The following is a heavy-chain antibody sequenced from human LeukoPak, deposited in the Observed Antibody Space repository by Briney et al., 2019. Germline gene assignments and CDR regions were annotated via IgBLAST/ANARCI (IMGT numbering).Heavy chain of an antibody. CDR1: GFTFSSYA. Sequence: GGSLRLSCAASGFTFSSYAMNWVRQAPGKGLEWISGISGSGGVTYYADSVKGRFTISRDNSKNTLYVQMNSLRAEDTAVYYCAKDQGYSSAWYSRDGFDMWGQGTMVTVSS. D-gene: IGHD6-19*01. CDR3: AKDQGYSSAWYSRDGFDM. V-gene: IGHV3-23*01. J-gene: IGHJ3*02. CDR2: ISGSGGVT.